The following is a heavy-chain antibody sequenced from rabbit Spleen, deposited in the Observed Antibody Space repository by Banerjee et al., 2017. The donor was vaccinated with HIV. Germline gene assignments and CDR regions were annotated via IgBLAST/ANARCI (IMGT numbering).Heavy chain of an antibody. J-gene: IGHJ6*01. CDR2: IAGGSSAFT. CDR1: GVSFSGDSFSGDSY. Sequence: QSLEESGGDLVKPGASLTLTCIASGVSFSGDSFSGDSYMCWVRQAPGKGLEWISCIAGGSSAFTYSATWAKGRFTISKTSSTTVTLQMTSLTVADTATYFCARDTGSSFSSYGMDLWGPGTLVTVS. CDR3: ARDTGSSFSSYGMDL. V-gene: IGHV1S40*01. D-gene: IGHD8-1*01.